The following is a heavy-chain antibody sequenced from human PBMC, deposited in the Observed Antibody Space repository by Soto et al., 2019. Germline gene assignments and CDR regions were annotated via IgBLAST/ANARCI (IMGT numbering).Heavy chain of an antibody. CDR1: GDSVSSNSAG. CDR2: TYYRSKWYN. CDR3: ARVIDLGY. J-gene: IGHJ4*02. D-gene: IGHD3-3*01. Sequence: SQTLSLSCAISGDSVSSNSAGWNWIRQSPSRGLEWLGRTYYRSKWYNEYAVSVKSRITINPDTSRNQISLQLNSVTPEDTAVYYCARVIDLGYWGRGPQVTVSS. V-gene: IGHV6-1*01.